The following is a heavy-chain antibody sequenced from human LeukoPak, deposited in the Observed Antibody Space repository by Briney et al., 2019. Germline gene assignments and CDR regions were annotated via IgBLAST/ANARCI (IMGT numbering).Heavy chain of an antibody. CDR2: ISGSGGST. D-gene: IGHD6-19*01. CDR1: GFTFSSYA. J-gene: IGHJ4*02. V-gene: IGHV3-23*01. CDR3: AKAVAGTRYYFDY. Sequence: GGSLRLSCAASGFTFSSYAMSWVRQAPGKGLEWVSAISGSGGSTYYADSVKGRFAISRDNSKNTLYLQMNSLRAEDTAVYYCAKAVAGTRYYFDYWGQGTLVTVSS.